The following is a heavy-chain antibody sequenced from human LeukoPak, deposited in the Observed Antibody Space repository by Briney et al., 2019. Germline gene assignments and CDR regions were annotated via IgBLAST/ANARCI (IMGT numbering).Heavy chain of an antibody. CDR1: AFTFSAYG. D-gene: IGHD3-22*01. J-gene: IGHJ4*02. CDR2: IRFDGVNK. Sequence: GGSLRLSCAASAFTFSAYGMHWVRQTPAKGLEWVAFIRFDGVNKYYADSVKGRFTISRDNSKNTLYLQMNSLRAEDTAVYYCAKNLYYYDSSGHLFDYWGQGTLVTVSS. CDR3: AKNLYYYDSSGHLFDY. V-gene: IGHV3-30*02.